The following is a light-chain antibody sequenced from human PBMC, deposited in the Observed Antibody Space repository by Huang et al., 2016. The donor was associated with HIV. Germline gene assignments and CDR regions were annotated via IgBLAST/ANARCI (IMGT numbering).Light chain of an antibody. CDR2: GAS. J-gene: IGKJ2*01. CDR3: QQYNNWPLT. V-gene: IGKV3-15*01. CDR1: QSFSSN. Sequence: EIVMTQSPATLSVSPGERATLSCRASQSFSSNLAWYPQKPCQAPRLLLYGASTRATGIPVRFSGSGSGTEFTLTISSLQSEDFAVYYCQQYNNWPLTFGQGTKLEIK.